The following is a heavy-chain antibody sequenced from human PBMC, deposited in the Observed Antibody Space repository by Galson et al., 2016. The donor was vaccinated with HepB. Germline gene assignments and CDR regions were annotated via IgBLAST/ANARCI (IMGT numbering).Heavy chain of an antibody. J-gene: IGHJ4*02. CDR2: IKQDGAEE. Sequence: SLRLSCAASGFTFSRYDMNWVRQAPGRGLEWVANIKQDGAEEQYVDSVKGRFTISRDNAKNSLFLQMNSLRGEDTAVYYCVRGLWSGYYYNFDSWGQGTLVTVSS. V-gene: IGHV3-7*01. CDR3: VRGLWSGYYYNFDS. CDR1: GFTFSRYD. D-gene: IGHD3-3*01.